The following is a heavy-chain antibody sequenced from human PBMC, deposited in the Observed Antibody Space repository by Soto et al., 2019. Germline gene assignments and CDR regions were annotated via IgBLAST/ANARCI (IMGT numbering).Heavy chain of an antibody. D-gene: IGHD6-13*01. J-gene: IGHJ6*02. Sequence: QVQLVQSGPEVRKPGASVKVSCKASGYIFSRYGISWVRQAPGQGLEWMGWISGYNGNTKFGERVQGRVNVTTDTPTRAAYMELRSLRSDDTAVYYCAGEAAAERNYYGLDVWGQGTTVIVSS. V-gene: IGHV1-18*01. CDR1: GYIFSRYG. CDR3: AGEAAAERNYYGLDV. CDR2: ISGYNGNT.